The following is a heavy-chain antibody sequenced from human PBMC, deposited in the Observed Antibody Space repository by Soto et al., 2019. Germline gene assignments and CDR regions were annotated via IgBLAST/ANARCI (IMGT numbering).Heavy chain of an antibody. CDR2: ISPFNGQT. J-gene: IGHJ5*02. Sequence: ASVKVSCKXSGYTFASYYITWMRQAPGRGPEWVGWISPFNGQTNYAQKFQGRVTMTTDTSTSTVYMDLRSLRPDDTAVYYCARGGGAHYRFDPWGQGTLVTVSS. V-gene: IGHV1-18*01. CDR1: GYTFASYY. CDR3: ARGGGAHYRFDP. D-gene: IGHD1-26*01.